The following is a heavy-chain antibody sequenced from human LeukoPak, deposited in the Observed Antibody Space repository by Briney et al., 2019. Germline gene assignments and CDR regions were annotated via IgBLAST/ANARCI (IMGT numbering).Heavy chain of an antibody. Sequence: GGSLRLSCAASGFTFSSYGMHWVRQAPGKGLEWVAVISYDGSNKYYADSVKGRFTISRDNSKNTLYLQMNSLRAEDTVVYYCAKSPQLWFGELFLDAFDIWGQGTMVTVSS. D-gene: IGHD3-10*01. V-gene: IGHV3-30*18. CDR2: ISYDGSNK. CDR1: GFTFSSYG. CDR3: AKSPQLWFGELFLDAFDI. J-gene: IGHJ3*02.